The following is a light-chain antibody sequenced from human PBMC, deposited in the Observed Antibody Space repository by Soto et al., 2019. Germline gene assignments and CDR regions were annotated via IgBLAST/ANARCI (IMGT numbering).Light chain of an antibody. CDR2: DAS. CDR1: QSISSW. V-gene: IGKV1-5*01. CDR3: HQFNVNPTT. J-gene: IGKJ2*01. Sequence: DIQMTQSPSTLSASVGDRVTITCRASQSISSWLAWYQQKPGKAPKLLIYDASSLESGVPSRFSGSDSGTESPLSFSARQPDDFPTYNCHQFNVNPTTFGQGPSWRSN.